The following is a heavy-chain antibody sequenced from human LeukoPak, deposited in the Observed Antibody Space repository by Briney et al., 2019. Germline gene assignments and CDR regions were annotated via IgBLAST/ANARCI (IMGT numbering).Heavy chain of an antibody. J-gene: IGHJ4*02. V-gene: IGHV1-69*01. CDR2: IIPIFGTA. CDR1: GGTFSSYA. D-gene: IGHD5-24*01. CDR3: AAGRDGYKFGY. Sequence: GASVKVSCKASGGTFSSYAISWVRQAPGQGLEWMGGIIPIFGTANYAQKFQGRVTITADESTSTAYMELSSLRSEDTAVYYCAAGRDGYKFGYWGQGTLVTVSS.